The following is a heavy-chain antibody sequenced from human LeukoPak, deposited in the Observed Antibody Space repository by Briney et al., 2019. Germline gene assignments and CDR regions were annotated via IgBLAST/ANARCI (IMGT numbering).Heavy chain of an antibody. J-gene: IGHJ6*02. Sequence: GESLKISCKGSGYSFTSYWIGWVRQMPGKGLEWMGIIYPGDPDTRYSPSFQGQVTISADKSISTAYLQWSSLKASDTAMYYCARGRSSGPYYYYGMDVWGQGTTVTVSS. CDR2: IYPGDPDT. V-gene: IGHV5-51*01. D-gene: IGHD3-22*01. CDR1: GYSFTSYW. CDR3: ARGRSSGPYYYYGMDV.